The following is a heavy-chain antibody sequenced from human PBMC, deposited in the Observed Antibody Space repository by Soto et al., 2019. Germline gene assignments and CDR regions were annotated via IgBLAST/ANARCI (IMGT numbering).Heavy chain of an antibody. CDR1: GASISSGNYY. J-gene: IGHJ4*02. CDR3: ARASFDYLWLYDY. D-gene: IGHD3-9*01. V-gene: IGHV4-31*03. CDR2: IYHRGTT. Sequence: QVQLQESGPGLVKPSQTLSLTCTVSGASISSGNYYWNWVRQYPGKGLEWVGYIYHRGTTYYNPSLKSRLSISLDTSKNQFSLKVSSVTAADTAVYYCARASFDYLWLYDYWGQGTLVTVPS.